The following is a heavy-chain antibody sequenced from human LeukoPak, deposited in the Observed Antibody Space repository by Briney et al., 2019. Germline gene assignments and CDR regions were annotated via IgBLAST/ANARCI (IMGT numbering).Heavy chain of an antibody. V-gene: IGHV3-20*04. J-gene: IGHJ4*02. CDR1: GFTFDDYG. Sequence: GGSLRLSCAASGFTFDDYGLSWVRQAPGKGLEWVSTINWNGGSTGYADSVKGRFTISRDNAKNTLYLQMNSLRAEDTAVYYCARAQDDFWSGYADYWGQGTLVTVSS. CDR2: INWNGGST. CDR3: ARAQDDFWSGYADY. D-gene: IGHD3-3*01.